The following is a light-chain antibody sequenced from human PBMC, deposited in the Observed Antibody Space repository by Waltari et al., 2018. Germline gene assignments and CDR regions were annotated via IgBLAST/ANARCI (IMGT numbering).Light chain of an antibody. CDR3: QQYHRRPRT. CDR1: QNIYNN. Sequence: EIVMTQSPATLSVSPGERASLSCRASQNIYNNVAWYQQMPGQAPRLLIHGASTRATNIPVRFSGSGSGTEFTLTINNMQSEDFVVYFCQQYHRRPRTFGQGTKLEMK. CDR2: GAS. J-gene: IGKJ2*01. V-gene: IGKV3-15*01.